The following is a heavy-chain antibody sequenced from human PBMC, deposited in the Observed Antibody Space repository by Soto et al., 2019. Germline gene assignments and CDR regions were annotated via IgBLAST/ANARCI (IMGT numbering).Heavy chain of an antibody. CDR1: VFSLSTSGEG. CDR3: AHSKGGGNSACFDP. CDR2: IYWNEDE. Sequence: QITLKESGPTLLKPTQTLTLTCTFSVFSLSTSGEGVGWISQSPGKALEWLALIYWNEDERDTPSLRSRLTNTKDTSNTQVVFTMTNMAPVDTASYYCAHSKGGGNSACFDPWGQGTLVTVSS. J-gene: IGHJ5*02. D-gene: IGHD1-26*01. V-gene: IGHV2-5*01.